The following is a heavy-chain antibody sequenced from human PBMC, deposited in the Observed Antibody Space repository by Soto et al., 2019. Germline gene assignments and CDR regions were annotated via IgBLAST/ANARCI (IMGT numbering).Heavy chain of an antibody. V-gene: IGHV4-39*01. D-gene: IGHD2-15*01. CDR1: GGSIYRSGYY. Sequence: LETLSLTCTVSGGSIYRSGYYWGWIRQPPGRGLEWIGNIDYNGVTYSNPSLKSRVTISRDTSKNQFSLKLTSVTAADTALYYCGKVLVGATGHTDSDSWGPGTLVTVSS. J-gene: IGHJ4*02. CDR3: GKVLVGATGHTDSDS. CDR2: IDYNGVT.